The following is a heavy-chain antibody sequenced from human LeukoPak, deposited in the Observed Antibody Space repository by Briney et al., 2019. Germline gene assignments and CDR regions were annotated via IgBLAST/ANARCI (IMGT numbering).Heavy chain of an antibody. CDR2: ISWNSGSI. CDR1: GFTFDDYA. V-gene: IGHV3-9*01. Sequence: SLRLSCAASGFTFDDYAMHWVRQAPGKGLEWVSGISWNSGSIGYADSVKGRFTISRDNAKNSLYLQMNSLRAEDTALYYCAKAVKAVAGNFDYWGQGTLVTVSS. D-gene: IGHD6-19*01. J-gene: IGHJ4*02. CDR3: AKAVKAVAGNFDY.